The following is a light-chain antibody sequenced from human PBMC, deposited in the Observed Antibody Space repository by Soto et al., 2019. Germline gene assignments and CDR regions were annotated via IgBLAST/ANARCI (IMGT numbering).Light chain of an antibody. CDR2: GAS. CDR3: QQYGSSPRT. V-gene: IGKV3-20*01. CDR1: QSVSSSY. J-gene: IGKJ1*01. Sequence: EIVLTQSPGALSLSPGERATLSCGASQSVSSSYLAWYQQKPGQAPRLLIYGASTRATGIPDRFSGSGSGTDFTLTISRLETEDFAVDYCQQYGSSPRTFGQRTKVEIK.